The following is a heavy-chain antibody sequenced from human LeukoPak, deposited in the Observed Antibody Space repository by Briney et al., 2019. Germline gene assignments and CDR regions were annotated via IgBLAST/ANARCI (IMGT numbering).Heavy chain of an antibody. J-gene: IGHJ3*02. CDR2: IYYSGST. CDR3: ARRELIVVVPAASGAFDI. V-gene: IGHV4-59*12. CDR1: GGSISSYY. D-gene: IGHD2-2*01. Sequence: SETLSLTCTVSGGSISSYYWSWIRQPPGKGLEWIGYIYYSGSTNYNPSLKSRVTISVDTSKNQFSLKLSSMTAADTAVYYCARRELIVVVPAASGAFDIWGQGTMVTVSS.